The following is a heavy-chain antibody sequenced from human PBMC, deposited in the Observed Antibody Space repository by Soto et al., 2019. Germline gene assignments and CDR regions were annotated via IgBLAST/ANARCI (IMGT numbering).Heavy chain of an antibody. CDR3: VKGTEQYYHYVMDV. CDR2: IGANAGVT. CDR1: GFSFSNYA. J-gene: IGHJ6*02. Sequence: AGSLRLSCSASGFSFSNYAFYWVRQAPGNGLHFVSAIGANAGVTYYADSVKDRFTISRDNSKNTLYLQVIGLRAEDTAVYYSVKGTEQYYHYVMDVWGQGTTVTVSS. V-gene: IGHV3-64D*06.